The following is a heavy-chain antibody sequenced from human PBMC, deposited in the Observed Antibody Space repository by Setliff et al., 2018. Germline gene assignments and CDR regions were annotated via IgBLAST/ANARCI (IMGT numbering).Heavy chain of an antibody. V-gene: IGHV3-66*02. CDR1: GITISNNF. J-gene: IGHJ4*02. D-gene: IGHD2-15*01. Sequence: PGGSLRLSCVVSGITISNNFWSWVRQAPGKGLEWVSIIFNDGSTYYADSVKGRFTISRDNSKNTLYLQMNSLRPEDTAVYYCARTCSGSGCYAGLESWGQGTPVTVS. CDR2: IFNDGST. CDR3: ARTCSGSGCYAGLES.